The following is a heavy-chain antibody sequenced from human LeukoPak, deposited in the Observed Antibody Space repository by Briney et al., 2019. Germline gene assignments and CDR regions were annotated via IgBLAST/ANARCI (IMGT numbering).Heavy chain of an antibody. J-gene: IGHJ4*02. Sequence: PGGSLRLSCAAAEFTFSSYEMNWVRQAPGKGLEWVSYISSSGSTIYYADSVKGRFTISRDNAKNSLYLQMNSLRADDTAVYYCARDPGRGIAAARYFDYWGQGTLVTVSS. D-gene: IGHD6-13*01. CDR1: EFTFSSYE. CDR3: ARDPGRGIAAARYFDY. V-gene: IGHV3-48*03. CDR2: ISSSGSTI.